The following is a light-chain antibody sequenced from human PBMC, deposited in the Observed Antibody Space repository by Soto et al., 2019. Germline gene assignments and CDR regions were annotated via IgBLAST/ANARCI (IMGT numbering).Light chain of an antibody. CDR3: QQYNNWPAIT. J-gene: IGKJ5*01. CDR2: GAS. V-gene: IGKV3D-15*01. CDR1: QTVSSSY. Sequence: EIVLTQSPGTLFLSPGERATLSCRAIQTVSSSYLAWYQQKPGQAPRLLIHGASTRATGVPARISGSGSGTEFTLTISSLQSEDFAIYYCQQYNNWPAITFGQGTRLEIK.